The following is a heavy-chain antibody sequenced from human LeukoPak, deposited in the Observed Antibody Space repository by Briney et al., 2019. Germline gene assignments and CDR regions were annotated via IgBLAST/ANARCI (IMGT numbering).Heavy chain of an antibody. J-gene: IGHJ4*02. D-gene: IGHD2-2*03. V-gene: IGHV4-59*08. CDR1: GGSMSSYY. CDR2: IYYSGST. CDR3: ARHSRLDKSSLSWADY. Sequence: SETLSLTCTVSGGSMSSYYWSWIRQPPGKGLDWIGYIYYSGSTNYNPSLKSRVTISVDTSKNQFSLKLSSVTAADTAVYYCARHSRLDKSSLSWADYWGQGTLVTVSS.